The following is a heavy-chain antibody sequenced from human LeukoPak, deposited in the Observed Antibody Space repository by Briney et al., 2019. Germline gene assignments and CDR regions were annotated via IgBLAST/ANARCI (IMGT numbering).Heavy chain of an antibody. CDR2: ISSSSGTI. Sequence: GGSLRLSCAASGFTFSSYNLNWVRQAPGKGLEWVSYISSSSGTIYYADSVKGRFTISRDNAKNSLYLQMNSLRAEDTAVYYCARGGDPDYWGQGTLVTVSS. J-gene: IGHJ4*02. CDR3: ARGGDPDY. CDR1: GFTFSSYN. D-gene: IGHD2-21*02. V-gene: IGHV3-48*04.